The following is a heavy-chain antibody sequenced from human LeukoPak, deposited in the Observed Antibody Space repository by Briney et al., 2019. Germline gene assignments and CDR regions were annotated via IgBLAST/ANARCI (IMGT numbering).Heavy chain of an antibody. D-gene: IGHD1-26*01. CDR1: GGTFSSYA. V-gene: IGHV1-69*13. CDR3: AREWENDLRFDP. J-gene: IGHJ5*02. Sequence: LGASVKVSCKASGGTFSSYAISWVRQAPGQGLEWMGGIIPIFGTANYAQKFQGRATITADESTSTAYMELSSLRSEDTAVYYCAREWENDLRFDPWGQGTLVTVSS. CDR2: IIPIFGTA.